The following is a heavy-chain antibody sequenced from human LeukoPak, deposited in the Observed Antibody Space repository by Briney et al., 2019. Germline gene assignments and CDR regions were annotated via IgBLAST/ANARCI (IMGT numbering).Heavy chain of an antibody. D-gene: IGHD3-22*01. V-gene: IGHV4-39*07. Sequence: PSETLSLTCTVSGGSISSSSYYWGWIRQPPGKGLEWIGSIYYSGSTYYNPSLKSRVTISVDTSKNQFSLKLSSVTAADTAVYYCARSSGPFDYWGQGTLVTVSP. J-gene: IGHJ4*02. CDR3: ARSSGPFDY. CDR1: GGSISSSSYY. CDR2: IYYSGST.